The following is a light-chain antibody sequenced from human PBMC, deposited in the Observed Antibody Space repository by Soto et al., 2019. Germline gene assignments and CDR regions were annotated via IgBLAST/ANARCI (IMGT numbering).Light chain of an antibody. J-gene: IGKJ4*01. V-gene: IGKV1-12*01. CDR1: QGISSL. CDR3: QQANSFPLT. CDR2: TAS. Sequence: DIQMTQSPSSVSASVGDRVPITCRASQGISSLLAWYQQKPGKAPNLLIHTASSLQSGVPSRFSGTGSGTDFTLTISRLEPEDFATYYFQQANSFPLTFGGGTKVEIK.